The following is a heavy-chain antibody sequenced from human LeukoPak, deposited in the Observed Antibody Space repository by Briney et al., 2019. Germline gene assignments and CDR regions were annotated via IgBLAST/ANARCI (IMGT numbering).Heavy chain of an antibody. V-gene: IGHV3-15*01. CDR3: TTDLNQRLKWFGNPLDH. J-gene: IGHJ4*02. CDR1: GFSFAYAW. D-gene: IGHD3-10*01. Sequence: GGSLRLSCEASGFSFAYAWMSWVRQSPGKGLQWVGHIKSETDGATTDYAAAVEGRFTIPRDDSKKMLYLQMSSLKTEDTAVYFCTTDLNQRLKWFGNPLDHWGQGTPVTVSS. CDR2: IKSETDGATT.